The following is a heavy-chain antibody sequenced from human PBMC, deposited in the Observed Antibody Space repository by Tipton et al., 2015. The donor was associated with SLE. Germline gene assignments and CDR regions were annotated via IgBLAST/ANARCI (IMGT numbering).Heavy chain of an antibody. CDR3: VRGGALVGALPNYFDY. CDR2: IPSSATAI. J-gene: IGHJ4*02. V-gene: IGHV3-48*03. D-gene: IGHD1-26*01. CDR1: GFTFDIYE. Sequence: GSLRLSCATSGFTFDIYEMNWVRQAPGKGLDWISYIPSSATAIFYADSVTGRFTISRDNAENSLYLQMNSLRVEDTALYYCVRGGALVGALPNYFDYWGQRTLVTVSS.